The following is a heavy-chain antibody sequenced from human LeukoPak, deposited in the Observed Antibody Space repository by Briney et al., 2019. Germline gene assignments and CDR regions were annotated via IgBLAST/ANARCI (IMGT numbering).Heavy chain of an antibody. CDR3: AREGGGATSGAFDI. J-gene: IGHJ3*02. V-gene: IGHV4-59*01. D-gene: IGHD1-26*01. Sequence: SETLSLTCTVSGGSISSYYWSWIRQPPGKGLEWIGYIYYSGSTNYNPSLKSRVTISVDTSKNQFSLKLSSVTAADTAVYYCAREGGGATSGAFDIWGQGTMVTVSS. CDR2: IYYSGST. CDR1: GGSISSYY.